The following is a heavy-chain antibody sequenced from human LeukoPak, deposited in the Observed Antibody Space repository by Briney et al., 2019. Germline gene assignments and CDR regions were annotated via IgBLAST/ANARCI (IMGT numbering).Heavy chain of an antibody. CDR2: INPDGGNT. Sequence: ASVKVSCKASGYTFTNSYIHWVRQAPGQVLEWMGLINPDGGNTNYAQNFQGRVTMTRDMSTNTVYMELSSLRSEDTAVYYCARVDSRSPHELDYWGQGTLVTVSS. D-gene: IGHD6-6*01. J-gene: IGHJ4*02. CDR3: ARVDSRSPHELDY. CDR1: GYTFTNSY. V-gene: IGHV1-46*01.